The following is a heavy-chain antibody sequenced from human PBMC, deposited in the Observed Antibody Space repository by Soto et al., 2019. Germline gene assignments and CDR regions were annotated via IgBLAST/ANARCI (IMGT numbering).Heavy chain of an antibody. CDR3: ARPPYPGCINAVCYPLDY. D-gene: IGHD2-8*01. V-gene: IGHV1-46*01. J-gene: IGHJ4*02. CDR2: INPSGGST. Sequence: QVQLVQSGAEVKKPGASVKISCKASGYTFTSYYMHWVRQAPGQGLEWMGIINPSGGSTNYAQKLQRRVAMTRDTSTSTVYMELNSLSSEDTAVYYCARPPYPGCINAVCYPLDYWGQGTLVTDSS. CDR1: GYTFTSYY.